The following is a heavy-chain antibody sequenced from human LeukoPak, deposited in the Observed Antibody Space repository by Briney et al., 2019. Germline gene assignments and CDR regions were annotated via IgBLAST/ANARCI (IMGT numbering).Heavy chain of an antibody. CDR1: GFTFSDYY. V-gene: IGHV3-11*01. D-gene: IGHD3-22*01. J-gene: IGHJ4*02. CDR3: AREKLDTRGYVDY. CDR2: ISSSGSTI. Sequence: REGSLRLSCAASGFTFSDYYMSWIRQAPGKGLEWVSYISSSGSTIYYADSVKGRFTISRDNAKNSLYLQMNSLRAEDTAVYYCAREKLDTRGYVDYWGQGTLVTVSS.